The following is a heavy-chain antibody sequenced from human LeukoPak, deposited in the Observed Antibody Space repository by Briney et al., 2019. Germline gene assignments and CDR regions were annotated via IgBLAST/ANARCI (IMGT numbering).Heavy chain of an antibody. Sequence: SETLSLTCTVSGGSISSGGYYWSWIRQYPGKGLEWIGYIYYSGSTYYNPSLKSRVTISVDTSKNQFSLKLRSVTAADTAVYYCARVRPDSGYPEGHLYYNYMGVWGKGTTVTVSS. V-gene: IGHV4-31*03. J-gene: IGHJ6*03. D-gene: IGHD5-12*01. CDR1: GGSISSGGYY. CDR2: IYYSGST. CDR3: ARVRPDSGYPEGHLYYNYMGV.